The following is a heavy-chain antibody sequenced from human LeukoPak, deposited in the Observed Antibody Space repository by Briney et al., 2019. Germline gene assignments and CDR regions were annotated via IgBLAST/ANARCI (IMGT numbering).Heavy chain of an antibody. J-gene: IGHJ5*02. CDR2: MNPNSGNT. Sequence: ASVKVSCKASGYTFTSYGISWVRQAPGQGLEWMGWMNPNSGNTAYAQKFRGRVTMTRNTSITTAYMELSSLTSEDTAVYYCARGPPKDFGSGSSWFDPWGQGALVTVSS. V-gene: IGHV1-8*02. CDR3: ARGPPKDFGSGSSWFDP. D-gene: IGHD3-10*01. CDR1: GYTFTSYG.